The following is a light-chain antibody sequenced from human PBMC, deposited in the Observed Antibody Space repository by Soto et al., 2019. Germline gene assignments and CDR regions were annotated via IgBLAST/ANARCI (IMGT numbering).Light chain of an antibody. Sequence: DIQMTQSPSTLSASVGDRVTITCRASQTLSNWLAWYQQKPGKAPKLLIYDASSLHSGAPSRYSGSGSGAVFTLTISSLQPDDFATYWCQQYESFPFPFGPGTKV. CDR3: QQYESFPFP. V-gene: IGKV1-5*01. CDR2: DAS. CDR1: QTLSNW. J-gene: IGKJ3*01.